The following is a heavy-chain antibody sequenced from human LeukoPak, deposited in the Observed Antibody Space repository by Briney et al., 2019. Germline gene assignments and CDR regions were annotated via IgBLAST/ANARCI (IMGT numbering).Heavy chain of an antibody. J-gene: IGHJ4*02. Sequence: PSETLSLTCTVSGGSISGYYWSWIRQLAGRGLEWIGRIYTSGGTNYNPSLKSRVTMSVDTSKNQFSLKLISVTAADTAVYYFARDPTGTTNYWGQGSLVTVSS. CDR2: IYTSGGT. V-gene: IGHV4-4*07. D-gene: IGHD1-7*01. CDR3: ARDPTGTTNY. CDR1: GGSISGYY.